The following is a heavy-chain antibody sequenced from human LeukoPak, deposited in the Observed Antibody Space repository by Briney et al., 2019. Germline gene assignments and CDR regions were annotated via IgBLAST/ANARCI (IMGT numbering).Heavy chain of an antibody. CDR1: GFTFSSYA. D-gene: IGHD1-14*01. J-gene: IGHJ2*01. V-gene: IGHV3-23*01. Sequence: PGGSLRLSCAASGFTFSSYAMSWVRQAPGKGLEWVSAISGSGGSTYYADSVKGRFTISRDNSKNTLYLQMNSLRAEDTAVYYCAEVSTPHVSDGKDWYFDLWGRGTLVTVSS. CDR3: AEVSTPHVSDGKDWYFDL. CDR2: ISGSGGST.